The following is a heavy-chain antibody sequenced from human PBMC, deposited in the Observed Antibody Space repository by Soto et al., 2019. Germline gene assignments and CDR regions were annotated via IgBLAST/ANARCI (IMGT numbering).Heavy chain of an antibody. D-gene: IGHD6-13*01. CDR2: IRRKANSYAT. Sequence: EVQLVESGGGLVQPGGSLKLSCAADGLSFNDSDLHWVRQVSGKGLAWVGRIRRKANSYATIYAASVKGRFTMSRDDSKNTAYVQMNSLKIEATAVYYCSRKLDGAADRPSHFYGIDVWGHGTT. V-gene: IGHV3-73*02. J-gene: IGHJ6*02. CDR3: SRKLDGAADRPSHFYGIDV. CDR1: GLSFNDSD.